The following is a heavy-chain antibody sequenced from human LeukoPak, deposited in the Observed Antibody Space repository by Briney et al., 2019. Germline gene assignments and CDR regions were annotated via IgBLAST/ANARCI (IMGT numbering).Heavy chain of an antibody. CDR2: ISGSGGST. D-gene: IGHD2-15*01. J-gene: IGHJ4*02. Sequence: QSGGSLRLSCAASGFTFSSYAMSWVRQAPGKGLEWVSAISGSGGSTYYADSVKGRFTISRDNSKNTLYLQMNSLRAEDTAVYYCSTGTERVVVVVAATRFDYWGQGTLVTVSS. CDR3: STGTERVVVVVAATRFDY. CDR1: GFTFSSYA. V-gene: IGHV3-23*01.